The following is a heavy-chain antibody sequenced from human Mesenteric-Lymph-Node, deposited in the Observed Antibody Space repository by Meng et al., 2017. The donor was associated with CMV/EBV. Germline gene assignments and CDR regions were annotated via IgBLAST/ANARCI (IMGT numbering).Heavy chain of an antibody. V-gene: IGHV3-30*02. CDR1: GFTFSSYA. CDR3: AKGNALYFDWLSSFDY. CDR2: IRYDGSYK. J-gene: IGHJ4*02. D-gene: IGHD3-9*01. Sequence: GGSLRLSCAASGFTFSSYAMHWVRQAPGKGLEWVAFIRYDGSYKYYADSVKGRFTISRDNSKNTLYLQMNSLRAEDTAVYYCAKGNALYFDWLSSFDYWGQGTLVTVSS.